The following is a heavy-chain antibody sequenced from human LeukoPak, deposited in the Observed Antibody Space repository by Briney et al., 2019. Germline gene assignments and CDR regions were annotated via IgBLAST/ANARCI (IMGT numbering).Heavy chain of an antibody. CDR2: IYPGDSDT. D-gene: IGHD6-19*01. J-gene: IGHJ4*02. CDR3: ARLWLGGSGWEIDY. CDR1: GSSFTSYW. Sequence: GASLEISYDGSGSSFTSYWIGWVRPMPGKGLEWMGIIYPGDSDTRYSPSFQGQVTISADKSISTAYLQRSSLKASDTAMYYCARLWLGGSGWEIDYWGQGTLVTVSS. V-gene: IGHV5-51*01.